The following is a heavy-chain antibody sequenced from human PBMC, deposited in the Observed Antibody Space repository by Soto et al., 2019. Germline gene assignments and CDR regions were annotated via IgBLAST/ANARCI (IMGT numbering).Heavy chain of an antibody. CDR2: ISYDGSTA. Sequence: QVQLVESGGGVVQPGGSLTLSCTTSGFTFRNYGMHWVRQAPGKGLEWAAVISYDGSTAHYADSVRGRFTIYRDNSKNTMFLQMNSLRAEDTAVYYCAKDADFDTRKLHHWGQGTLVTVSS. V-gene: IGHV3-30*18. J-gene: IGHJ5*02. D-gene: IGHD3-22*01. CDR3: AKDADFDTRKLHH. CDR1: GFTFRNYG.